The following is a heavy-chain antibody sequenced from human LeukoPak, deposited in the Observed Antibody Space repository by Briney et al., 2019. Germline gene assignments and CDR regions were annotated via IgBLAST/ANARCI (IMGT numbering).Heavy chain of an antibody. CDR3: ARVRYRLAETYIDY. CDR1: GYTFTDYY. J-gene: IGHJ4*02. V-gene: IGHV1-2*02. Sequence: GASVKVSCKASGYTFTDYYMHWVRQAPGQGLEWMGWINPNSGDTNYAQKFQGRVTVTRDTSVSTAYMELSRLRSDDTAVYYCARVRYRLAETYIDYWGQGTLVTVSS. D-gene: IGHD3-16*01. CDR2: INPNSGDT.